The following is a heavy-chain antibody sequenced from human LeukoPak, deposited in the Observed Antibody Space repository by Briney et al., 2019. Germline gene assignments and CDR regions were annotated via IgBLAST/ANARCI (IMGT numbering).Heavy chain of an antibody. CDR3: AKDSIDVWDYFDY. D-gene: IGHD1-26*01. CDR1: GFIFSSYG. V-gene: IGHV3-30*02. CDR2: IRYDGSNE. Sequence: GGSLRLSCAASGFIFSSYGMHWVRQAPGKGLDWVAFIRYDGSNEYYADSVKGRFTISRDNSKNTLYLQMNSLRAEDTAVYYCAKDSIDVWDYFDYWGQGTLVTVSS. J-gene: IGHJ4*02.